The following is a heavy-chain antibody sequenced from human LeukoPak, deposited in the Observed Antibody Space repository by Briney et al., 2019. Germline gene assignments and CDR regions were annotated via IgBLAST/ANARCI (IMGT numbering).Heavy chain of an antibody. Sequence: PGGSLRLSCAASGFTFSSYAMSWVRQAPGKGLGWVSAISGSGGSTYYADSVKGRFTISRDNSKNTLYLQMNSLRAEDTAVYYCAKDLGDSSGYYYVGDFDHWGQGTLVTVSS. CDR1: GFTFSSYA. CDR3: AKDLGDSSGYYYVGDFDH. J-gene: IGHJ4*02. D-gene: IGHD3-22*01. V-gene: IGHV3-23*01. CDR2: ISGSGGST.